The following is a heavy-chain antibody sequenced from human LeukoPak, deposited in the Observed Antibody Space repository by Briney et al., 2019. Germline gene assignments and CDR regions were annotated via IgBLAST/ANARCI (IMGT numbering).Heavy chain of an antibody. CDR1: GGSISSGDYY. D-gene: IGHD3/OR15-3a*01. J-gene: IGHJ6*03. CDR3: ARVYDFWSGSVSYYYHMDV. Sequence: SQTLSLTCTVSGGSISSGDYYWSWIRQPPGKGLEWIGYIYYSGSTYYNPSLKSRVTISVDTSKNQFSLKLSSVTAADTAVYYCARVYDFWSGSVSYYYHMDVWGKGTTVTVSS. V-gene: IGHV4-30-4*08. CDR2: IYYSGST.